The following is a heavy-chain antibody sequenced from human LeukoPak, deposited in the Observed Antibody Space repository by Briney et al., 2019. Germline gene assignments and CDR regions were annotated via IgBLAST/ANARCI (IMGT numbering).Heavy chain of an antibody. CDR1: GGAISSSSYY. J-gene: IGHJ4*02. Sequence: SETPSPTLTVSGGAISSSSYYRGGIRQPPRKGVEWIGSIYYSGSTYYNPSLKSRVTISVDTSKNQFSLKLSSVTAADTAVYYCARLLMELVDYWGQGTLVTVSS. V-gene: IGHV4-39*01. CDR2: IYYSGST. D-gene: IGHD1-7*01. CDR3: ARLLMELVDY.